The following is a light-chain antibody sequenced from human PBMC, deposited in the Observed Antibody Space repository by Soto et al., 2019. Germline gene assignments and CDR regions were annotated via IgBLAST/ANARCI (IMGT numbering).Light chain of an antibody. CDR1: SGHSSYD. V-gene: IGLV4-69*01. Sequence: QLVLTQSPSASASLGASVKLTCTLSSGHSSYDIAWHQQQPEKGPRYLMKLNSDGRHSRGDGIPDRFSGSSSGAERYLTISSLQSEDEADYYCQIWGTGIHVVFGGGTKLTVL. CDR3: QIWGTGIHVV. J-gene: IGLJ2*01. CDR2: LNSDGRH.